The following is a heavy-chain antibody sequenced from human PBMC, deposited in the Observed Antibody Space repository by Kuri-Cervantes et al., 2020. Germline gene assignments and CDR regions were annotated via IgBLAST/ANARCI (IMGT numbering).Heavy chain of an antibody. V-gene: IGHV3-30*04. Sequence: GESLKISCAASSFTFSVDAMHWVRQAPGKGLEWVAFISHDGRILHYADSVKGRITISGDNAKNSLYLQMNSLRAEDTALYYCAKDMGLGGSGWYFDYWGQGTLVTVSS. CDR1: SFTFSVDA. CDR3: AKDMGLGGSGWYFDY. D-gene: IGHD6-19*01. CDR2: ISHDGRIL. J-gene: IGHJ4*02.